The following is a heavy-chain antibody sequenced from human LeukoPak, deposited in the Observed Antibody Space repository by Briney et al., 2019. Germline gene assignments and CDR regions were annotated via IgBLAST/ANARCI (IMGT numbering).Heavy chain of an antibody. D-gene: IGHD1-14*01. Sequence: GGSLRLFCAPSGLSFDDYAVQCVRRARGRGLERVSGSGWNSGSIGYADFVKGRFNITRDNAKNSLYLQMNSLTTEDTALYYRAAGPDFDYWGQGTLVPVSS. V-gene: IGHV3-9*01. J-gene: IGHJ4*02. CDR3: AAGPDFDY. CDR1: GLSFDDYA. CDR2: SGWNSGSI.